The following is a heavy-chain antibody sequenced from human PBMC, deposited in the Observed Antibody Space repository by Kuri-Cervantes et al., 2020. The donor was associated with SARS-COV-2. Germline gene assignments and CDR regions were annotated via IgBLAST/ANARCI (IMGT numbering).Heavy chain of an antibody. CDR1: GYSISSGYY. Sequence: SETLSLTCTVSGYSISSGYYWGWIRQPPGKGLEWIGSIYHSGSTYYNPSLKSRVTISVDTSKNQFSLKLSSVTAADTAVYYCARRAGGGRRDFDYWGRGTLVTVSS. CDR3: ARRAGGGRRDFDY. J-gene: IGHJ4*02. D-gene: IGHD3-10*01. CDR2: IYHSGST. V-gene: IGHV4-38-2*02.